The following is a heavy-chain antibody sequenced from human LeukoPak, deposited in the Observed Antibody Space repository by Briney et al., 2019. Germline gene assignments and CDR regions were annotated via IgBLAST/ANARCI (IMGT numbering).Heavy chain of an antibody. CDR1: GFSLSGYW. CDR3: ARDPRNVGLAP. Sequence: GGSLRLSCVASGFSLSGYWMYWVRQAPGKGLMYISRNNGDGSTTNYADVVKGRFTMSRDNVKSTLYLQMNSLRVEDTAVYYCARDPRNVGLAPWGQGTLVTVSS. D-gene: IGHD2-15*01. V-gene: IGHV3-74*01. CDR2: NNGDGSTT. J-gene: IGHJ5*02.